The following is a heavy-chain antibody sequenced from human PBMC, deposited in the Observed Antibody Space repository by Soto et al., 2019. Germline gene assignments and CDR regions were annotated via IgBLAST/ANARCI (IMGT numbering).Heavy chain of an antibody. Sequence: QITLKESGPTLVKPTQTLTLTCTFSGFSLSTSGVGVGWIRQPPGKALDWLALIYWDDDKRYRPSLKSRLTIIKDTSKNQVVLIMTNMDPVDTATYYCAHMTSGPAFDIWGHGTMVTVSS. V-gene: IGHV2-5*02. J-gene: IGHJ3*02. CDR2: IYWDDDK. CDR3: AHMTSGPAFDI. CDR1: GFSLSTSGVG.